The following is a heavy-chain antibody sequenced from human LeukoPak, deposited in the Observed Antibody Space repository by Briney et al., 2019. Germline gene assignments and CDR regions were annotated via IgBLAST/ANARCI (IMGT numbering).Heavy chain of an antibody. CDR3: ARHFGPSGYQPNLQN. J-gene: IGHJ1*01. Sequence: SETLSLTCTVSGGSISSSSYYWGWIRQPPGKGLEWIGSIYYSGSTYYNPSLKRRVTISVDTSKNQFSLKLSSVTAADTAVYYCARHFGPSGYQPNLQNWGQGTLVTVSS. CDR1: GGSISSSSYY. V-gene: IGHV4-39*01. D-gene: IGHD3-22*01. CDR2: IYYSGST.